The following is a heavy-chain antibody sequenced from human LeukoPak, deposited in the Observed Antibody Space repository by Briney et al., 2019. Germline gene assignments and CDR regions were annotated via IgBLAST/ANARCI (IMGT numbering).Heavy chain of an antibody. D-gene: IGHD6-13*01. J-gene: IGHJ4*02. CDR3: ARRSPVVIAAATYYFDY. CDR1: GGSISSYY. V-gene: IGHV4-34*01. CDR2: INHSGST. Sequence: PSETLSLTCTVSGGSISSYYWSWIRQPPGKGLEWIGEINHSGSTNYNPSLKSRVTISVDTSKNQFSLKLSSVTAADTAVYYCARRSPVVIAAATYYFDYWGQGTLVTVSS.